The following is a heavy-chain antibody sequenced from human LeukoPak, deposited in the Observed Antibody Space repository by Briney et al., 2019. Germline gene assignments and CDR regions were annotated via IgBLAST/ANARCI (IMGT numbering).Heavy chain of an antibody. CDR1: GFTFSSYG. J-gene: IGHJ3*02. V-gene: IGHV3-33*01. Sequence: PGKPLRLSCAASGFTFSSYGMHWVSQAPGKGLEWVAVIWYDGSNKYYADSVKGRFTISRDNAKHSLYLQMTSLRAENPAVYYCARGGVVVPGAMYGFDIWGQGTMVTVSS. D-gene: IGHD2-2*01. CDR2: IWYDGSNK. CDR3: ARGGVVVPGAMYGFDI.